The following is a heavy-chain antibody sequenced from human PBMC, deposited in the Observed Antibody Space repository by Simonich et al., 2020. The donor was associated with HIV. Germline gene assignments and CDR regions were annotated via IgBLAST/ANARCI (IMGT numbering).Heavy chain of an antibody. J-gene: IGHJ3*02. D-gene: IGHD4-4*01. CDR3: ARVRGLQTPDAFDI. CDR2: FIPTFGTT. Sequence: EVKKPGSSVKVSCKASGGTFSSHAISWVRQAPGQGLEWMGGFIPTFGTTNYEQKFQGRVTITADDSTSTAYMELSSLRSEDTAVYYCARVRGLQTPDAFDIWGQGTMVTVSS. CDR1: GGTFSSHA. V-gene: IGHV1-69*13.